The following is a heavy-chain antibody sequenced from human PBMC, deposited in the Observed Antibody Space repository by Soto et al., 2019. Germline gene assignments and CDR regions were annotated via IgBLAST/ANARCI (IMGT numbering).Heavy chain of an antibody. J-gene: IGHJ4*02. CDR1: GGSVSSASYY. V-gene: IGHV4-61*01. D-gene: IGHD2-15*01. Sequence: QVQLQESGPGLVKPSETLSLSCSVSGGSVSSASYYWSWIRQPPGKGLEWIAYLYSGGNTNYNPSLKSRLTLSVDTSKNQFSLRLTSVTAADTAVYYCARGGIVAVPAALSSYGEYTNYRFDSWGQGTLVSVSS. CDR2: LYSGGNT. CDR3: ARGGIVAVPAALSSYGEYTNYRFDS.